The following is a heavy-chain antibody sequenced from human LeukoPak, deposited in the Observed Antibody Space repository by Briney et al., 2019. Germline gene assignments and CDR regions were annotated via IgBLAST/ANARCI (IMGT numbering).Heavy chain of an antibody. J-gene: IGHJ3*02. D-gene: IGHD5-24*01. CDR3: ARGEMATIEDAFDI. CDR2: IYYSGST. Sequence: SETLSLTCTVSGGSIGSHYWSWIRQSPGKGLEWIGYIYYSGSTNYNPSLKSRVTISVDTSKNQFSLKLSSVTAADTAVYYCARGEMATIEDAFDIWGQGTMVTVSS. CDR1: GGSIGSHY. V-gene: IGHV4-59*11.